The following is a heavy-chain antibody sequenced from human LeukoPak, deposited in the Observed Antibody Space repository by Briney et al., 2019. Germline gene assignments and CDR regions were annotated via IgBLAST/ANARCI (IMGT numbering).Heavy chain of an antibody. CDR1: GYSFTSYW. J-gene: IGHJ6*04. Sequence: GETLKISCKGSGYSFTSYWISWVRQMPGKGLEWMGRIDPSDSYTNYSPSFQGHVTITADKSISTAYLQWSSLKASDTAMYYCARTPKGGYPSDVWGKGTTVTVSS. CDR2: IDPSDSYT. CDR3: ARTPKGGYPSDV. V-gene: IGHV5-10-1*01. D-gene: IGHD5-18*01.